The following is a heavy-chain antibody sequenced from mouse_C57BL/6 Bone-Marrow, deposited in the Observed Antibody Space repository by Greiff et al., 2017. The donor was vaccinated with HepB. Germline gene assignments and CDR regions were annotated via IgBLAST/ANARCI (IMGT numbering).Heavy chain of an antibody. CDR3: ARHYYGSRRGYYYAMDY. CDR1: GFTFSSYT. J-gene: IGHJ4*01. CDR2: ISGGGGNT. V-gene: IGHV5-9*01. D-gene: IGHD1-1*01. Sequence: EVKLMESGGGLVKPGGSLKLSCAASGFTFSSYTMSWVRQTPEKRLEWVATISGGGGNTYYPDSVKGRFTISRDNAKNTLYLQMSSLRSEDTALYYCARHYYGSRRGYYYAMDYWGQGTSVTVSS.